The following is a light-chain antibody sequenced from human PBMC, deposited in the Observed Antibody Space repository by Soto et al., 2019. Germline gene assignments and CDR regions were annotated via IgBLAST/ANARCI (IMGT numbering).Light chain of an antibody. CDR3: GQFVSSPPRT. V-gene: IGKV3-20*01. Sequence: QSPVTLSVSQGDSVKLSCRVSHSISTNLAWYQQKPGQAPRLLISGVSNRATGIPDRFSGSGSGTDFTITINRLEPEDFAVYFCGQFVSSPPRTFGQGTKV. CDR2: GVS. J-gene: IGKJ1*01. CDR1: HSISTN.